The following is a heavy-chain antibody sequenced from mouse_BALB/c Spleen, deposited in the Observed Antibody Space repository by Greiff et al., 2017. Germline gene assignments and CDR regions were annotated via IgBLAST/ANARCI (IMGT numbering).Heavy chain of an antibody. J-gene: IGHJ4*01. V-gene: IGHV5-17*02. Sequence: EVQLQESGGGLVQPGGSRKLSCAASGFTFSSFGMHWVRQAPEKGLEWVAYISSGSSTIYYADTVKGRFTISRDNPKNTLFLQMTSLRSEDTAMYYCAREGNAMDYWGQGTSVTVSS. CDR1: GFTFSSFG. CDR3: AREGNAMDY. CDR2: ISSGSSTI.